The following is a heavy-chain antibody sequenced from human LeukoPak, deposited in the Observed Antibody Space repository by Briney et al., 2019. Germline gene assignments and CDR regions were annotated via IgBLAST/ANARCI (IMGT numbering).Heavy chain of an antibody. CDR2: IYYSGST. D-gene: IGHD4-17*01. J-gene: IGHJ5*02. V-gene: IGHV4-39*07. CDR3: ARSRGGFGDYGSWFDP. CDR1: GGSISSSSYY. Sequence: PSETLSLTCTVSGGSISSSSYYWGWIRQPPGKGLEWIGSIYYSGSTYYNPSLKSRVTISLDTSKNQLSLKLSSVTAADTAVYYCARSRGGFGDYGSWFDPWGQGTLVTVSS.